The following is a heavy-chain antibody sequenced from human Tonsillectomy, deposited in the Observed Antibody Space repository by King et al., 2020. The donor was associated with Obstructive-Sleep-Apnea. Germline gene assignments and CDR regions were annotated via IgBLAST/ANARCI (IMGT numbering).Heavy chain of an antibody. J-gene: IGHJ6*02. CDR3: ARDRIAAAGSYYYYGMDV. V-gene: IGHV3-21*01. D-gene: IGHD6-13*01. CDR2: ISSSSSYI. Sequence: VQLVESGGGLVKPGGSLRLSCAASGFTFSSYSMNWVRQAPGKGLEWGSSISSSSSYIYPADSVKGRFTISRDNAKNSLYLQMNSLRAEDTAVYYCARDRIAAAGSYYYYGMDVWGQGTTVTVSS. CDR1: GFTFSSYS.